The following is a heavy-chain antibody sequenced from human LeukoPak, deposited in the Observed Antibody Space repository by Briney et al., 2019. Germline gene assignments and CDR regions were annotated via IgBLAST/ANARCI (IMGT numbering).Heavy chain of an antibody. CDR2: IYSGGST. J-gene: IGHJ4*02. CDR3: ARAGQQLEGSDY. Sequence: GGSLRLSCAASGFTVSSNYMSWVRQAPGKGLEWVSVIYSGGSTYYADSVKGRFTISRDNSKNTLYLQMNSLRAEDTAVYYCARAGQQLEGSDYWGQGTLVTVSS. V-gene: IGHV3-53*01. CDR1: GFTVSSNY. D-gene: IGHD1-1*01.